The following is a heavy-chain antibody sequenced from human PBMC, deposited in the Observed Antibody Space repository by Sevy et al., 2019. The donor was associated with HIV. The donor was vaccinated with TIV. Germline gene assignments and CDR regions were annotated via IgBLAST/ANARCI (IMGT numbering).Heavy chain of an antibody. J-gene: IGHJ6*02. Sequence: GGSLRLSCAASGFTFSTYAMTWVRQAPGKGLQWVSVISGSGGSTYYADSVKGRFTLSRDNSNNRMYLQMNSLRAEDTAVYYCARRPYFGMVIPSGVMEVWGQGTTVTVSS. CDR3: ARRPYFGMVIPSGVMEV. V-gene: IGHV3-23*01. CDR2: ISGSGGST. D-gene: IGHD3-3*01. CDR1: GFTFSTYA.